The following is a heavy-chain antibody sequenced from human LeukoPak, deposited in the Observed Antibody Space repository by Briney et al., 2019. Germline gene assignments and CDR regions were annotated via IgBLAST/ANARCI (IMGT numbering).Heavy chain of an antibody. D-gene: IGHD3-22*01. CDR2: IKGDGSST. V-gene: IGHV3-74*01. CDR3: VRDIHYDSSGYSTPPDY. J-gene: IGHJ4*02. CDR1: GFTFSRYW. Sequence: GGSLRLSCAASGFTFSRYWMHWVRQAPGKGLVWVSRIKGDGSSTNSADSVKGRFTISRDNAQNTLYLQMNSLRAEDTAVYYCVRDIHYDSSGYSTPPDYWGQGTLVTVSS.